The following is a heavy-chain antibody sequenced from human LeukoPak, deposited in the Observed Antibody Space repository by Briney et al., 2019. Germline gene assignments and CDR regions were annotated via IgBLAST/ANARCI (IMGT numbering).Heavy chain of an antibody. CDR1: GGSVSSSGYY. CDR2: IYYSGNT. J-gene: IGHJ4*02. V-gene: IGHV4-39*02. CDR3: ARRRTRYYFDY. Sequence: PSETLSLTCTVSGGSVSSSGYYWGWIRQPPGKGLEWIGSIYYSGNTYYNPSLKSRVTISVDTSTNHFSLSLSSVTAADTAVYYCARRRTRYYFDYWGQGTLVTVSS. D-gene: IGHD1-1*01.